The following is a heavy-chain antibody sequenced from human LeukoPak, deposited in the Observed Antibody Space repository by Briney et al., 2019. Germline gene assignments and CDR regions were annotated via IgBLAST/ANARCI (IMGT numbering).Heavy chain of an antibody. D-gene: IGHD3-22*01. CDR3: AKDPTHYRVWDDYDSTVLSY. Sequence: GGSLRLSCAASGFTFSSYGMHWVRQAPGKGLEWAAFIRYDGSNKYYADSVKGRFTISRDNSKNTLYLQMNSLRAADAAVYYCAKDPTHYRVWDDYDSTVLSYWGQGTLVTVSS. CDR2: IRYDGSNK. J-gene: IGHJ4*02. CDR1: GFTFSSYG. V-gene: IGHV3-30*02.